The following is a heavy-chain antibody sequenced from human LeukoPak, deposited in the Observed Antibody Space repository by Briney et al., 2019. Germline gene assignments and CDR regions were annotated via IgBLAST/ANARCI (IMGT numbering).Heavy chain of an antibody. D-gene: IGHD1-26*01. V-gene: IGHV4-39*01. Sequence: PSETLSLTCAVSGGSISSSSYYWGWIRQPPGKGLEWIGSIYYSGKTYHNPSLKSRVTLSVDTSKNQFSLKMSSVTAADTAVYYCASNPYSGSYWRGGVFDYWGQGTLVTVSS. J-gene: IGHJ4*02. CDR1: GGSISSSSYY. CDR2: IYYSGKT. CDR3: ASNPYSGSYWRGGVFDY.